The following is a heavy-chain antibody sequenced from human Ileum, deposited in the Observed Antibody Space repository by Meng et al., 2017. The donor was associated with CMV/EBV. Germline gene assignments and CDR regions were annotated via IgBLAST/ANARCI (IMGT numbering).Heavy chain of an antibody. CDR3: ATYSGWQIDY. V-gene: IGHV4-39*07. CDR2: FYYRVST. J-gene: IGHJ4*02. Sequence: PSATLFSSCTFAACANCRCNYYCGRSREPPGKGLECIESFYYRVSTYYNPSHNSRVLISEDTSKNQFSLKLCSVTAADTAVYYWATYSGWQIDYWGQGTLVTVSS. CDR1: ACANCRCNYY. D-gene: IGHD6-19*01.